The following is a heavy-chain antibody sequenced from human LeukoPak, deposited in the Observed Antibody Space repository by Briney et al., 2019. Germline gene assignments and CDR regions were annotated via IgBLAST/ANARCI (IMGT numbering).Heavy chain of an antibody. CDR1: GGTFSSYA. D-gene: IGHD3-22*01. CDR2: IIPIFGTA. J-gene: IGHJ4*02. Sequence: SVKVSCKASGGTFSSYAISWVRQAPGQGLEWMGGIIPIFGTANYAQKFQGRVTITADESTSTAYMELSSLRSEDTAVYYCASSPDYYDSSGYFDYWGQGTLVTVSS. CDR3: ASSPDYYDSSGYFDY. V-gene: IGHV1-69*13.